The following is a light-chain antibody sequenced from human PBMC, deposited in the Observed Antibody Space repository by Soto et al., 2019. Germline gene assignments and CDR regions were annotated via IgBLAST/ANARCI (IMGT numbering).Light chain of an antibody. CDR3: NSYTSGYYV. Sequence: QSVLTQPASVSGSPGQSITISCTGTSSDVGGYNSVSWYQLHPGKAPKLMIYDVSNRPSGVSNRFSGSKSDNTASLTISGLQAEDEADYYCNSYTSGYYVFGTGTKVTVL. J-gene: IGLJ1*01. V-gene: IGLV2-14*03. CDR2: DVS. CDR1: SSDVGGYNS.